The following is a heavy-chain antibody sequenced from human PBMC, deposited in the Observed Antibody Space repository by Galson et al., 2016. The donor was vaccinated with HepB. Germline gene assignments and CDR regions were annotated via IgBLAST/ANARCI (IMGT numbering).Heavy chain of an antibody. V-gene: IGHV3-30*18. CDR1: GFTFTDYG. J-gene: IGHJ5*02. CDR3: AKDRGTFLPPVNWFDP. Sequence: SLRLSCAASGFTFTDYGMHWVRQAPGKGLEWVAVISYDGSTPYIADSVRGRFSISRDNSKNTLYLQMNSLRADDTAVYYCAKDRGTFLPPVNWFDPWGQGTLV. CDR2: ISYDGSTP. D-gene: IGHD2/OR15-2a*01.